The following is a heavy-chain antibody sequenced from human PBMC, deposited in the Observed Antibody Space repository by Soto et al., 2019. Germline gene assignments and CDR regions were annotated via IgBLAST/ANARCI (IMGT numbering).Heavy chain of an antibody. CDR3: ATLVVVAATYNWFDP. V-gene: IGHV3-23*01. Sequence: GGSLRLSCAASGFPLSNYAMSWVRQAPGEGLEWVSAISVSGDSTYYADSVKGRFTISRDNSKNTLYLQMNSLRAEDTAVYYCATLVVVAATYNWFDPWGQGTPVTVSS. CDR2: ISVSGDST. CDR1: GFPLSNYA. J-gene: IGHJ5*02. D-gene: IGHD2-15*01.